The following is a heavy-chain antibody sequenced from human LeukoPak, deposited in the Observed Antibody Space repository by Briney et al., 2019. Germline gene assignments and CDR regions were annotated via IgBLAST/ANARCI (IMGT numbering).Heavy chain of an antibody. D-gene: IGHD1-26*01. CDR2: IRYDGSNK. J-gene: IGHJ5*02. CDR1: GFTFSSYG. Sequence: GGSLRLSCAASGFTFSSYGMHWVRQAPGKGLEWVAFIRYDGSNKYYADSVKGRFTISRDNSKNTLYLQMNSLRAEDTAVYYCARGPAWGSYYVRWFDPWGQGTLVTVSS. V-gene: IGHV3-30*02. CDR3: ARGPAWGSYYVRWFDP.